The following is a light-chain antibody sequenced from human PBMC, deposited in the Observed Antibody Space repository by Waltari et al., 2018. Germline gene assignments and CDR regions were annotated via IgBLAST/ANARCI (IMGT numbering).Light chain of an antibody. CDR2: GAS. J-gene: IGKJ1*01. CDR3: QQYNNWPGT. V-gene: IGKV3-15*01. CDR1: QSVRNN. Sequence: EIVMTQSPATLSVSPGERATLSCRASQSVRNNLAWYQQKPGQAPRLLIYGASTRATGIPARFSGSGSGTEFTLTISSLQSEDFAVYYCQQYNNWPGTFGQGTKVEIK.